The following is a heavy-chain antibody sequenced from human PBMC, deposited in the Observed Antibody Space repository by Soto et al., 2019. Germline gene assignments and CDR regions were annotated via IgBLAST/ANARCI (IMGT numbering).Heavy chain of an antibody. CDR1: GGSFSNIG. V-gene: IGHV1-69*01. J-gene: IGHJ4*02. Sequence: QVQLVQSGAEVKKPGSSVKVSCKVSGGSFSNIGINWVRQAPGQGLEWMGGIVPMFGSASYAQKFQGRVTITADESTSTSYMEVSGLTSDDTAVYYCARSASSGWYLLKFDYWGQGTLVTVSS. CDR3: ARSASSGWYLLKFDY. D-gene: IGHD6-19*01. CDR2: IVPMFGSA.